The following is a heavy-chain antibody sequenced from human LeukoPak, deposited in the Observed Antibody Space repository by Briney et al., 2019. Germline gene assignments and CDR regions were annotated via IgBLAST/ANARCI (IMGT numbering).Heavy chain of an antibody. J-gene: IGHJ5*02. CDR2: IYHSGST. CDR3: ARDAGYDSSGYYSSDWFDP. CDR1: GYSISSGYY. Sequence: SETLSLTCTVSGYSISSGYYWGWIRQPPGKGLEWIGSIYHSGSTYYNPSLKSRVTISVDTSKNQFSLKLSSVTAADTAVYYCARDAGYDSSGYYSSDWFDPWGQGTLVTVSS. D-gene: IGHD3-22*01. V-gene: IGHV4-38-2*02.